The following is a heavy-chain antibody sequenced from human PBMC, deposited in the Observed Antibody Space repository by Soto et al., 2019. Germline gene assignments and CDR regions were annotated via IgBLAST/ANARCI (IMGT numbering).Heavy chain of an antibody. Sequence: SETLSLTCTVSGGSISSYYWSWIRQPPGKGLEGIGYIYYSGSTNYNPSLKSRVTISVDTSKNQFSLKLSSVTAADTAVYYCARGGRSSGYYYAFDIWGQGTMVTVSS. CDR2: IYYSGST. CDR3: ARGGRSSGYYYAFDI. V-gene: IGHV4-59*01. CDR1: GGSISSYY. J-gene: IGHJ3*02. D-gene: IGHD3-22*01.